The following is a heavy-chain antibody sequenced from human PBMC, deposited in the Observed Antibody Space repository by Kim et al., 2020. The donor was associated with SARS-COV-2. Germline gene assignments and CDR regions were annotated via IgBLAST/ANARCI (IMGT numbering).Heavy chain of an antibody. CDR1: GGSISSYY. D-gene: IGHD1-1*01. CDR2: SYFSRSA. Sequence: SETLSLTCTVSGGSISSYYWYWIRQPPGKGLEWVGFSYFSRSANYNPSLTRRVTISVYTSKNQISLTLSSVTAADTAVYYCACVHGTDDYWGQGTLVTVSS. J-gene: IGHJ4*02. V-gene: IGHV4-59*13. CDR3: ACVHGTDDY.